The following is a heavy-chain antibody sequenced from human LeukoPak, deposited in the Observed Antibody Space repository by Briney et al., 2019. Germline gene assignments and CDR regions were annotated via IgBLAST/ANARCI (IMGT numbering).Heavy chain of an antibody. D-gene: IGHD6-19*01. CDR1: GYSITSSGYY. J-gene: IGHJ4*02. V-gene: IGHV4-39*07. Sequence: PSETLSLTCTVSGYSITSSGYYWGWIRQPPGKGLEWIGSVYYSGSTYYNPSLKSRVTISADSSENQFSLNLNSVTAADTAVYYCARVVGYTSAWGPFDSWGQGTLVTVSS. CDR2: VYYSGST. CDR3: ARVVGYTSAWGPFDS.